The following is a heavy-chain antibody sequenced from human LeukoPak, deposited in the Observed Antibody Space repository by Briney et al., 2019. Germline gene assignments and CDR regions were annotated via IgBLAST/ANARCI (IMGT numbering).Heavy chain of an antibody. CDR1: GGSISSGGYY. CDR2: IYYSGST. J-gene: IGHJ6*02. D-gene: IGHD2-15*01. V-gene: IGHV4-31*03. Sequence: SETLSLTCTVSGGSISSGGYYWSWIRQHPGKGLEWIGYIYYSGSTYYNPSLKSRVTISVDTSKNQFSLKLSSVTAADTAVYYRARGERCSGGSCYGYYYYYGMDVWGQGTTVTVSS. CDR3: ARGERCSGGSCYGYYYYYGMDV.